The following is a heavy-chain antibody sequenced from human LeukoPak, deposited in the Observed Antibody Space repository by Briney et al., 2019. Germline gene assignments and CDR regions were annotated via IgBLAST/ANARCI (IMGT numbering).Heavy chain of an antibody. CDR2: ISADTVNT. D-gene: IGHD6-19*01. V-gene: IGHV1-18*01. Sequence: ASVKVSCKATGYTFSSFGISWVRQAPGQGLEWLGWISADTVNTKYTEKLQGRVTMTRDTSISTAYMELSSLRSEDTAVYYCARVAKPIAVAGKGYYFDYWGQGTLVTVSS. J-gene: IGHJ4*02. CDR1: GYTFSSFG. CDR3: ARVAKPIAVAGKGYYFDY.